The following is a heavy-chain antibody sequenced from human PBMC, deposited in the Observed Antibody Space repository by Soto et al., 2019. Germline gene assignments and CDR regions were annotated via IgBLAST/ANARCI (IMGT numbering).Heavy chain of an antibody. CDR3: AREPYAIAEDDDALDI. Sequence: GKPLKISCKGSGYSFTSYWIGWVRKMPGKGLEWMGMIYPGDSDTRYSTSFQSKVTISADKSISTAYLQWSSLKASATAMYYCAREPYAIAEDDDALDIWGQGPIVTVSS. V-gene: IGHV5-51*01. CDR1: GYSFTSYW. J-gene: IGHJ3*02. D-gene: IGHD2-8*01. CDR2: IYPGDSDT.